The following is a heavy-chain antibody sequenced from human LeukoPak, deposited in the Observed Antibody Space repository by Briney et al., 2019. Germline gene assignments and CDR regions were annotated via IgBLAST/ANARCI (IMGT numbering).Heavy chain of an antibody. V-gene: IGHV3-72*01. D-gene: IGHD3-10*02. CDR2: TRNKAKGYTT. CDR1: GFTFRDHY. J-gene: IGHJ6*02. Sequence: QPGGSLRLSCVASGFTFRDHYMDWVRHAPGKGLVWVGRTRNKAKGYTTEYAASVKGRFTISRDDSKNSMYLQMNSLKSEDTALYYCARGPPSTYNYVYGMDVWGQGTTVTVFS. CDR3: ARGPPSTYNYVYGMDV.